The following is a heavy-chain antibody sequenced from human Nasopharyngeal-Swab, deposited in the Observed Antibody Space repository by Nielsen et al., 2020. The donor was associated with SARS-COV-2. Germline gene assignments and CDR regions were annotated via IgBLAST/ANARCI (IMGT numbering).Heavy chain of an antibody. CDR2: FDPEDGET. D-gene: IGHD1-26*01. V-gene: IGHV1-24*01. CDR3: ATGPAVGATPWFDP. Sequence: ASVKVSCKVSGYTLTELSMHWVRQAPGKGLEWMGGFDPEDGETIYAQKFQGRVTMTEDTSTDTAYMELSSLRSGDTAVYYCATGPAVGATPWFDPWGQGTLVTVSS. CDR1: GYTLTELS. J-gene: IGHJ5*02.